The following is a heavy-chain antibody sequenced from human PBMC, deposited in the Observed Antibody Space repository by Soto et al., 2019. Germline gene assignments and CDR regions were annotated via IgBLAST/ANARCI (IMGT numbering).Heavy chain of an antibody. D-gene: IGHD2-2*01. CDR3: ARHFPGPRVEYQLPRPYYYYYGMDV. CDR1: GGSISRYY. CDR2: ICYSGST. V-gene: IGHV4-59*08. Sequence: PSETLSLTCTVSGGSISRYYWSWIRQPPGKGLEWIGYICYSGSTNYNPSLKSRVTISVDTSKNQFSLKLSSVTAADTAVYYCARHFPGPRVEYQLPRPYYYYYGMDVWGQGTTVTVSS. J-gene: IGHJ6*02.